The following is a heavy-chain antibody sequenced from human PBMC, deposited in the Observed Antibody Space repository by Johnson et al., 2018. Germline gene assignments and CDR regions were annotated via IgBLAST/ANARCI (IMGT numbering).Heavy chain of an antibody. CDR3: GRGNYYGMDV. J-gene: IGHJ6*02. Sequence: VQLVQSGGGLVQPGGSLRLSCAGSGFTSGFTFSRFWMHWVRQGPGKGLVLVSSINSDGSSPTYADSGKGRFTISRDNAKDTLYLQMNSLRAEDTAVYYCGRGNYYGMDVWGQGTTVTVSS. CDR1: GFTFSRFW. CDR2: INSDGSSP. V-gene: IGHV3-74*03.